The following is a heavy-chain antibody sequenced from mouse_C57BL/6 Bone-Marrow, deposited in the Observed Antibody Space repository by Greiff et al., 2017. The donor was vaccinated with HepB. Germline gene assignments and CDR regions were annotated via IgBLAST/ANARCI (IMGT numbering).Heavy chain of an antibody. J-gene: IGHJ1*03. CDR3: ARALITTVAYWYFDV. CDR1: GYTFTSYW. V-gene: IGHV1-53*01. Sequence: VQLQQSGTELVKPGASVKLSCKASGYTFTSYWMHWVKQRPGQGLEWIGNINPSNGGTNYNEKFKSKATLTVDKSSSTAYMQLSSLTSEDSAVYYCARALITTVAYWYFDVWGTGTTVTVSS. D-gene: IGHD1-1*01. CDR2: INPSNGGT.